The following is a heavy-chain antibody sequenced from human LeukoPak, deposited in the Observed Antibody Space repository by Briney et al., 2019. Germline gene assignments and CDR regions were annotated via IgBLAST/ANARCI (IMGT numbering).Heavy chain of an antibody. CDR2: ISYDGSNK. D-gene: IGHD4-17*01. J-gene: IGHJ6*02. V-gene: IGHV3-30*03. Sequence: GGSLRLSCAASGFTFSSYGMHWVRQAPGKGLEWVAAISYDGSNKFYADSVKGRFTISRDNSKNTLYLQMNSLRAEDTAVYYCARAPTVTTYKVDYYYGMDVWGQGTTVTVSS. CDR1: GFTFSSYG. CDR3: ARAPTVTTYKVDYYYGMDV.